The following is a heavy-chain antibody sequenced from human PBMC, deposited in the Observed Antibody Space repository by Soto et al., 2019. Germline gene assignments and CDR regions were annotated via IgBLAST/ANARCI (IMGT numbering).Heavy chain of an antibody. J-gene: IGHJ6*02. CDR1: GFTFSSYG. V-gene: IGHV3-33*06. CDR3: AKVTPGIAAAGTFAYYYGMDV. D-gene: IGHD6-13*01. CDR2: IWYDGSNK. Sequence: GSLRLSCAASGFTFSSYGMHWVRQAPGKGLEWVAVIWYDGSNKYYADSVKGRFTISRDNSKNTLYLQMNSLRAEDTAVYYCAKVTPGIAAAGTFAYYYGMDVWGQGTTVTVSS.